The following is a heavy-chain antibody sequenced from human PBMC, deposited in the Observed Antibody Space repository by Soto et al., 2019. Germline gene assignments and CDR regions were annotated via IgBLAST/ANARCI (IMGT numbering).Heavy chain of an antibody. CDR1: GFRLSDFA. D-gene: IGHD6-6*01. V-gene: IGHV3-23*01. CDR3: AKGTEAYVVSSLAS. CDR2: ITGTASST. Sequence: EVQLLESGGGFVQPGGSLRLSCAASGFRLSDFAMTWVRHAPGGGLEWVSAITGTASSTYYADSVKGRFTMSRDNSKNTLYLQMNSLRAEDTAIQYCAKGTEAYVVSSLASWGQGTLFTVSS. J-gene: IGHJ4*02.